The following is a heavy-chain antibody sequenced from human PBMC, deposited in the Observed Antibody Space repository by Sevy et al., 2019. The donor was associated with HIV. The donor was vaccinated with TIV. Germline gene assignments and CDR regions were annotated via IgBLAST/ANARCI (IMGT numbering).Heavy chain of an antibody. CDR2: VSGNDGST. CDR1: GFIFSKFA. J-gene: IGHJ4*02. V-gene: IGHV3-23*01. CDR3: AKDFSYGGNSWNFDF. Sequence: GGSLRLSCAASGFIFSKFALSWVRQAPGRGLEWVSAVSGNDGSTYYAASVKGRFTISREISENRLYLQMNSLSAEDTAVYYCAKDFSYGGNSWNFDFWGQGTLVTVSS. D-gene: IGHD4-17*01.